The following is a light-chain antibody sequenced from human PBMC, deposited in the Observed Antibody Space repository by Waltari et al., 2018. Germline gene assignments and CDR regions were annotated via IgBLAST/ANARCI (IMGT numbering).Light chain of an antibody. CDR2: EGS. J-gene: IGLJ2*01. CDR3: CSYAGSSPSVV. CDR1: SSDVGSYNL. V-gene: IGLV2-23*01. Sequence: QSALTQPASVSGSPGQSITISCTGTSSDVGSYNLVSWYQHHPGKAPKVMIYEGSERPSGVSNRFSGSKSGNRASLTISGLQAEDEADYYCCSYAGSSPSVVFGGGTKLTVL.